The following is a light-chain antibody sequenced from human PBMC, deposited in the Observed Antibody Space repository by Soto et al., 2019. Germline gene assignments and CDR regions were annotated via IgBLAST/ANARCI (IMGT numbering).Light chain of an antibody. J-gene: IGKJ1*01. CDR3: HQYGASPET. Sequence: PGERVTLSFRASQSVTGSSIAWFQQKPGQAPRLLMYGASNRATGIPHRFSGSGSGTDFTLTISGLEPEDFAVYFCHQYGASPETFGQGTKVDIK. CDR1: QSVTGSS. CDR2: GAS. V-gene: IGKV3-20*01.